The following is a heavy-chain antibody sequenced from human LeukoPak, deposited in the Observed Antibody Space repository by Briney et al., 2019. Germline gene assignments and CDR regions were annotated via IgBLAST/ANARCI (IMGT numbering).Heavy chain of an antibody. V-gene: IGHV5-51*01. CDR1: GYSFSSYW. Sequence: GESLKISCKGSGYSFSSYWIGWVRQMPGKGLEWMGVIYPGDSHTRYSQSFQRQVTISADKSINTAFLQWSSLEASDTAMYYCARHLSGSYSGYYFDYWGQGTLVTVSS. CDR2: IYPGDSHT. CDR3: ARHLSGSYSGYYFDY. D-gene: IGHD1-26*01. J-gene: IGHJ4*02.